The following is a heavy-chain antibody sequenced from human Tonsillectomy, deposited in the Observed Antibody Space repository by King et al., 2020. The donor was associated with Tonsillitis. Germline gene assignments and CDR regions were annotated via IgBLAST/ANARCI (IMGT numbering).Heavy chain of an antibody. CDR3: AKNGVLMVYAIYYYALDV. J-gene: IGHJ6*02. CDR2: VTGSGDTT. V-gene: IGHV3-23*04. Sequence: VQLVESGGGLVQPGGSLRLSCAASGFIFSNYAMSWVRQAPGKGLEWVSTVTGSGDTTYYADSVKGRFTISRDNSKNTLQLQMNSLRADDTAVYYCAKNGVLMVYAIYYYALDVWGQGTTVTVSS. CDR1: GFIFSNYA. D-gene: IGHD2-8*01.